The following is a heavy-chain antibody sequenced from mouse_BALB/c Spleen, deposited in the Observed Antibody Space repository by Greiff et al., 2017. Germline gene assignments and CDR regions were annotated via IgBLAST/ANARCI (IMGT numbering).Heavy chain of an antibody. CDR1: GFTFSSYA. J-gene: IGHJ2*01. D-gene: IGHD2-4*01. CDR2: ISSGGSYT. Sequence: DVKLVESGGGLVKPGGSLKLSCAASGFTFSSYAMSWVRQTPEKRLEWVATISSGGSYTYYPDSVKGRFTISRDNAKNTLYLQMSSLRSEDTAMYYCATTMITTDYWGQGTTLTVSS. CDR3: ATTMITTDY. V-gene: IGHV5-9-3*01.